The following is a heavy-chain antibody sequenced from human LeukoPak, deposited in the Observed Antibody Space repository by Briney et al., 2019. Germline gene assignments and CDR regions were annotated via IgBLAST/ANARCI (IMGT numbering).Heavy chain of an antibody. V-gene: IGHV3-15*01. J-gene: IGHJ6*03. Sequence: GGSLRLSCAASGFTFSNAWMSWVRQAPGKGLEWVGRIKSKTDGGTTDYAAPVKGRFTISRDDSKNTLYLQMNSLKTEDTAAYYCTTGNQVWSYYYYYMDVWGKGTTVTVS. CDR3: TTGNQVWSYYYYYMDV. D-gene: IGHD5-18*01. CDR1: GFTFSNAW. CDR2: IKSKTDGGTT.